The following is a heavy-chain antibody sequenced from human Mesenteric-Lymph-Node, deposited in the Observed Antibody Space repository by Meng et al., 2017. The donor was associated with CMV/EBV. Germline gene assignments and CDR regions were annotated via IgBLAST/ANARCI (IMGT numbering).Heavy chain of an antibody. Sequence: GGSLRLSCAASGFTVSSNYMSWVRQAPGKGLEWVSVIYSGGSTYYADSVKGRFTISRDNSKNTLYLQMNSLRPEDTAVYYCARDRCSGGMCYSPYYFGMDVWGQGTMVTVSS. CDR2: IYSGGST. CDR1: GFTVSSNY. V-gene: IGHV3-53*05. D-gene: IGHD2-15*01. J-gene: IGHJ6*02. CDR3: ARDRCSGGMCYSPYYFGMDV.